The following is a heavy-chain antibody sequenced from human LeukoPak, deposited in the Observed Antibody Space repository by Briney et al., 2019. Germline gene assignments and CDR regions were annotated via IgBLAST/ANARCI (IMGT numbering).Heavy chain of an antibody. CDR1: GYTSTSYG. Sequence: ASVKVSCKASGYTSTSYGISWVRQAPGQGLEWMGWISAYNGNTNYAQNLQGRVTMTTDTSTSTAYMELRSLRSDDTAVYYCAREASSGIDAFDIWGQGTMVTVSS. V-gene: IGHV1-18*01. CDR3: AREASSGIDAFDI. J-gene: IGHJ3*02. CDR2: ISAYNGNT. D-gene: IGHD6-19*01.